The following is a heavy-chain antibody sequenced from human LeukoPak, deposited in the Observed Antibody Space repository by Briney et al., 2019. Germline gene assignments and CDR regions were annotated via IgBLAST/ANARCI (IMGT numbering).Heavy chain of an antibody. V-gene: IGHV3-21*01. CDR2: ISSSSSYI. D-gene: IGHD3-22*01. CDR1: GFTFSSYS. Sequence: GGSLRLSCAASGFTFSSYSMNWVRQALGKGLEWVSSISSSSSYIYYADSVKGRFTISRDNAKNSLYLQMNSLRAEDTAVYYCARPSSGYSLYYYYYMDVWGKGTTVTVSS. CDR3: ARPSSGYSLYYYYYMDV. J-gene: IGHJ6*03.